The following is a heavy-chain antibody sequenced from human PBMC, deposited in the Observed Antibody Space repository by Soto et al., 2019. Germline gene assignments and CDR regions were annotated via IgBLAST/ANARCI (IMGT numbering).Heavy chain of an antibody. V-gene: IGHV3-23*01. Sequence: WGSLRLSCAGSGFTVNNSIITWFRQASGKGLQRVSGINDNGEVIYYADSVKGRFTLSRDSAKNTMYLQMNSLTVDDTAVYYCAKGVLRRCLDPWGRGLQVTVSP. CDR2: INDNGEVI. CDR1: GFTVNNSI. CDR3: AKGVLRRCLDP. J-gene: IGHJ5*02.